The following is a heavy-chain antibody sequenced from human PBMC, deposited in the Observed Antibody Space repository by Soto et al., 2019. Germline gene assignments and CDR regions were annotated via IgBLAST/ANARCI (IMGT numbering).Heavy chain of an antibody. V-gene: IGHV3-21*06. Sequence: LRLSCAAPRFMFSSYTMNWVRQAPGKGLEWVSYISSGSDYINYADSVKGRFTISRDNAKNSLYLQMNSLRVEDTAVYYCARDTGSPYSSNWLIYFDLWGQGTLVTVSS. CDR1: RFMFSSYT. D-gene: IGHD6-13*01. J-gene: IGHJ5*02. CDR3: ARDTGSPYSSNWLIYFDL. CDR2: ISSGSDYI.